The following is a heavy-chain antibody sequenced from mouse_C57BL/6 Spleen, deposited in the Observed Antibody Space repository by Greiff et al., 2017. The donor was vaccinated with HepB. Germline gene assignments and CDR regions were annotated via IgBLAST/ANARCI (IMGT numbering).Heavy chain of an antibody. J-gene: IGHJ4*01. CDR3: AREPNDGYYAMDY. D-gene: IGHD2-3*01. V-gene: IGHV5-16*01. Sequence: EVKLVESEGGLVQPGSSMKLSCTASGFTFSDYYMAWVRQVPEKGLEWVANINYDGSSTYYLDSLKSRFIISRDNAKNILYLQMSSLKSEDTATYYCAREPNDGYYAMDYWGQGTSVTVSS. CDR1: GFTFSDYY. CDR2: INYDGSST.